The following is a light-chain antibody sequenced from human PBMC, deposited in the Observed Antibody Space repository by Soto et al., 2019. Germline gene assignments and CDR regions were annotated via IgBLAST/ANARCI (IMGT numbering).Light chain of an antibody. Sequence: QSALTQPASVSGSPGQSSTISCTGTTSDVGGYKYVSWYQQHPGKAPKLLIYEVSNRPSGVSNRFSGSKSGNTASLTISGLQAEDEADYYCSSYTSSSPYVFGTGTKVTVL. CDR1: TSDVGGYKY. CDR3: SSYTSSSPYV. J-gene: IGLJ1*01. V-gene: IGLV2-14*01. CDR2: EVS.